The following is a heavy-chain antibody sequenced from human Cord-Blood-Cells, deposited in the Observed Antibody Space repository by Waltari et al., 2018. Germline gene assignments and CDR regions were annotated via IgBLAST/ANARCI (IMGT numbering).Heavy chain of an antibody. CDR1: GGSIRSSSYS. CDR3: ARRYDCWSGYYDAFDI. Sequence: QLQLQESGPGLVKPSETLSLTCTVSGGSIRSSSYSWAWIRQPPGKGLEWIGSIYYSGSTYYNPSLKSRVTISVDTSKNQFSLKLSSVTAADTAVYYCARRYDCWSGYYDAFDIWGQGTMVTVSS. V-gene: IGHV4-39*01. D-gene: IGHD3-3*01. J-gene: IGHJ3*02. CDR2: IYYSGST.